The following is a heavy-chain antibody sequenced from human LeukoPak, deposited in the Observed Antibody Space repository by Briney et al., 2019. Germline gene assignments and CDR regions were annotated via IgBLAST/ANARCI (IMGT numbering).Heavy chain of an antibody. CDR3: ARAGAAAGYSSGWYFPAFDY. CDR2: INPNSGGT. Sequence: ASVKVSSKASGYTFTGYYMHWVRQAPGQGLEWMGWINPNSGGTNYAQKFQGRVTMTRDTSISTAYMELSRLRSDDTAVYYCARAGAAAGYSSGWYFPAFDYWGQGTLVTVSS. CDR1: GYTFTGYY. V-gene: IGHV1-2*02. D-gene: IGHD6-19*01. J-gene: IGHJ4*02.